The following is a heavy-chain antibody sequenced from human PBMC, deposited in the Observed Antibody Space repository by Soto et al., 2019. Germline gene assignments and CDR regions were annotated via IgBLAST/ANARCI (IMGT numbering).Heavy chain of an antibody. Sequence: QVQLVQAGAEVKKPGASVKVACNVSGYTLTELSMHWVRQAPGKGLEWMGGFDPEDGDICYAQKFQVRVSMTEDTSVDTAVTYLSSTIGELTAVYYCVTFDYDCFLHYWVQGTLVTVSS. CDR1: GYTLTELS. CDR3: VTFDYDCFLHY. CDR2: FDPEDGDI. D-gene: IGHD2-21*02. J-gene: IGHJ4*02. V-gene: IGHV1-24*01.